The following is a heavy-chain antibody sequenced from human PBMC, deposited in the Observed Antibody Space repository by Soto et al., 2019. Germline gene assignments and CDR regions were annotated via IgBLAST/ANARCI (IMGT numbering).Heavy chain of an antibody. Sequence: QVQLVQSGAEVKKPGASVKVSCKASGYTFTSYAMHWVRQAPGQRLEWMGWINAGNGNTKYSQKFQGRVTSTRDTSASTAYMELSSLRSEDTAVYYCARGRDIVVVPDWFDPWGQGTLVTVSS. CDR2: INAGNGNT. J-gene: IGHJ5*02. V-gene: IGHV1-3*01. D-gene: IGHD2-2*01. CDR1: GYTFTSYA. CDR3: ARGRDIVVVPDWFDP.